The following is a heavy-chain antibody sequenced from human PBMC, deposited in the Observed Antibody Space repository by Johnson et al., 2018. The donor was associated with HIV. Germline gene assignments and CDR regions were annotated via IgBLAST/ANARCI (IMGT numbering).Heavy chain of an antibody. CDR3: ARDIVGAPDAFDI. CDR1: GFTFSSYG. Sequence: QVQLVESGGGVVQPGRSLRLSCAASGFTFSSYGMHWVRQAPGTGLEWVAAIWYDGSNKYYADSVKGRFTISRDNSKNTLYVQMNSLRAEDTAVDYCARDIVGAPDAFDIWGQGTMVTVSS. D-gene: IGHD1-26*01. J-gene: IGHJ3*02. CDR2: IWYDGSNK. V-gene: IGHV3-33*01.